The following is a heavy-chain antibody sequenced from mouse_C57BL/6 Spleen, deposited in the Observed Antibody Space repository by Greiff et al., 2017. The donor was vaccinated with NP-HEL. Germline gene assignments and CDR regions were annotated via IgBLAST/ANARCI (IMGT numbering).Heavy chain of an antibody. CDR1: GFTFSSYG. Sequence: EVKLVESGGDLVKPGGSLKLSCAASGFTFSSYGMSWVRQTPDKRLEWVATISSGGSYTYYPDSVKGRFTISRDNAKNTLYLQMSSLKSEDTAMYYCARLRDGSYFDYWGQGTTLTVSS. CDR2: ISSGGSYT. D-gene: IGHD2-3*01. CDR3: ARLRDGSYFDY. J-gene: IGHJ2*01. V-gene: IGHV5-6*01.